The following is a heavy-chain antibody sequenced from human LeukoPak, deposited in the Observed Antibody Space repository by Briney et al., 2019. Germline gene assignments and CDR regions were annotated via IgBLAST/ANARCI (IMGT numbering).Heavy chain of an antibody. J-gene: IGHJ4*02. V-gene: IGHV5-51*01. D-gene: IGHD3-22*01. Sequence: GESLKISCKGSGYSFTSYWIGWVRQMPGKGLKWMGIIYPGDSDTRYSPSFQGQVTISADKSISTAYLQWSSLKASDTAMYYCARHGNCYDSSGYSEFDYWGQGTLVTVSS. CDR3: ARHGNCYDSSGYSEFDY. CDR1: GYSFTSYW. CDR2: IYPGDSDT.